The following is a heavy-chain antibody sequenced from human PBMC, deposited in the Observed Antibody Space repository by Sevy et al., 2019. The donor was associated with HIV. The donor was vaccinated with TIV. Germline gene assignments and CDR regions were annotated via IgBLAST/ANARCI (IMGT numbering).Heavy chain of an antibody. CDR3: ARGAELVGYYYYGMDV. CDR2: INSDGSST. V-gene: IGHV3-74*01. Sequence: GGSLRLSCAASGFTFSSYWMHWVRQAPGKGLVWVSRINSDGSSTSYADSVKGRFTMSRDNAKNTLYLQMNSLRAEDTAVYYCARGAELVGYYYYGMDVWGQGTTVTVSS. D-gene: IGHD3-10*01. J-gene: IGHJ6*02. CDR1: GFTFSSYW.